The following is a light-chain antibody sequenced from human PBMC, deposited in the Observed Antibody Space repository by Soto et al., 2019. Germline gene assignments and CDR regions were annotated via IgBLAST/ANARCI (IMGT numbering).Light chain of an antibody. V-gene: IGKV1-8*01. J-gene: IGKJ2*01. CDR3: LQDYYFPYT. CDR1: QGISSY. CDR2: VAS. Sequence: AIRMTQSPSSFSASTGDRVTITCRASQGISSYLAWYQQKPGKAPKLLIYVASSLQSGVSSRFSGSRSGTDFTLTISSLQPEDFATYYCLQDYYFPYTFGQGTKVDIK.